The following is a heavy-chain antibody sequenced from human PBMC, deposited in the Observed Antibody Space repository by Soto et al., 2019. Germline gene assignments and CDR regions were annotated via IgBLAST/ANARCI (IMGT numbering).Heavy chain of an antibody. Sequence: KTSETLSLTCSVSGGSINSDDHYWTWIRQPPGKGLEWIGSIYKSGTTNYNPSLKSRITVSIDTSKNQFSLNLTSVTAEDTAVYYCTSLYYGHWGQGTLVTVSS. CDR2: IYKSGTT. V-gene: IGHV4-30-4*01. CDR3: TSLYYGH. CDR1: GGSINSDDHY. J-gene: IGHJ4*02. D-gene: IGHD3-3*01.